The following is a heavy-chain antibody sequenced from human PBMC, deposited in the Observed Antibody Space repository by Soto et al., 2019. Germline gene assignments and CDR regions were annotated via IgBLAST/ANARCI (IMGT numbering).Heavy chain of an antibody. V-gene: IGHV3-23*01. CDR3: AKSAMIRGGGWFDP. CDR1: RFTFSTYG. Sequence: EVQLLESGGGLVQPGGSLRLSCAASRFTFSTYGMSWVRQAPGKGLEWVSDISGSGGNTYYADSVKGRFTISRDNSKNTLYLQMNSLRAEDTAVYYCAKSAMIRGGGWFDPRGQGTLVTVSS. J-gene: IGHJ5*02. CDR2: ISGSGGNT. D-gene: IGHD3-10*01.